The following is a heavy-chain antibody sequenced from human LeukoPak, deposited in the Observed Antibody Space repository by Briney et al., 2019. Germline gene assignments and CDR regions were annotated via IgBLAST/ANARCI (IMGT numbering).Heavy chain of an antibody. Sequence: SVKVSCKASGYTFTSYGISWVRQAPGQGLEWMGRIIPILGIANYAQKFQGRVTITADKSTSTAYMELSSLRSEDTAVYYCAREMYGVRGVTAHKGRGFDPWGQGTLVTVSS. J-gene: IGHJ5*02. D-gene: IGHD3-10*01. V-gene: IGHV1-69*04. CDR2: IIPILGIA. CDR3: AREMYGVRGVTAHKGRGFDP. CDR1: GYTFTSYG.